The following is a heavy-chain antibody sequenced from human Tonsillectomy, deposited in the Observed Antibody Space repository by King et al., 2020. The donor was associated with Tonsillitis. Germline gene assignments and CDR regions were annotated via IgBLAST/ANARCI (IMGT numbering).Heavy chain of an antibody. J-gene: IGHJ4*02. CDR2: ISPIFGTA. CDR1: GGTFSSYA. V-gene: IGHV1-69*01. CDR3: ASNPLGIRYFDY. Sequence: VQLVESGAEVKKPGSSVKVSCKASGGTFSSYAISWVRQAPGQGLEWMGGISPIFGTANYAQKFQGRVTITADESTSTAYMELSRLRSEDTAVYYCASNPLGIRYFDYWGQGTLVTVSS. D-gene: IGHD3-9*01.